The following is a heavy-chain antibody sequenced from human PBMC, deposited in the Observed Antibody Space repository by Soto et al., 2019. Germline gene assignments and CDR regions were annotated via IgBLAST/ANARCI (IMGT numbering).Heavy chain of an antibody. CDR1: GFTFSSYW. J-gene: IGHJ3*02. Sequence: GGSLRLSCAASGFTFSSYWMSWVRQAPGKGLEWVANIKHDGSEKYYVDSVKGRFTISRDNAKNSLYLQMNSLRVEDTAVYYCARRAPTGGRAFDIWGQGTMVTVSS. CDR3: ARRAPTGGRAFDI. D-gene: IGHD7-27*01. V-gene: IGHV3-7*03. CDR2: IKHDGSEK.